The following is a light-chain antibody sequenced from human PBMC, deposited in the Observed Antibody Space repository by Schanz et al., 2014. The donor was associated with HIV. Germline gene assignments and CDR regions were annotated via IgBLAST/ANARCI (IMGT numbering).Light chain of an antibody. Sequence: QSALAQPPSASGSPGQSVTISCTGTSSDVRGYNYVSWYQQHPGSAPRLIIYEVTKRPSGVPDRFSGSKSGNTASLTVSGLQADDEADYYCSSYTTSSTLVFGGGTKLTVL. CDR1: SSDVRGYNY. CDR3: SSYTTSSTLV. V-gene: IGLV2-8*01. J-gene: IGLJ2*01. CDR2: EVT.